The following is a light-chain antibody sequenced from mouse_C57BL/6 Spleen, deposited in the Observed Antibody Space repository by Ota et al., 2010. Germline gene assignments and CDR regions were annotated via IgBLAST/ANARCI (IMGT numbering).Light chain of an antibody. CDR3: QQGSSIPLT. CDR2: LTS. V-gene: IGKV4-68*01. Sequence: QIVLTQSPAIMSASPGXKVTMTCSASSSVKLHVLVPAEAKILPKPWIYLTSNLASGVPARFSGSGSGTSYSLTIGTMEAEDVATYYCQQGSSIPLTFGAGTKLXLK. J-gene: IGKJ5*01. CDR1: SSVKL.